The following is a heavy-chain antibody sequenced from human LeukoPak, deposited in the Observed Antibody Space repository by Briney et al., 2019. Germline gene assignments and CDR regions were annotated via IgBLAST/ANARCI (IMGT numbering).Heavy chain of an antibody. CDR1: GGSISSSSYY. Sequence: KPSETLSLTCTVSGGSISSSSYYWGWIRQPPGKGLEWIGSIYYSGSTYYNPSLKSRVTISVDTSKNQFSLKLSSVTAADTAVYYCARAGILNWFDPWGQGTLVTVSS. CDR2: IYYSGST. D-gene: IGHD5-18*01. V-gene: IGHV4-39*07. J-gene: IGHJ5*02. CDR3: ARAGILNWFDP.